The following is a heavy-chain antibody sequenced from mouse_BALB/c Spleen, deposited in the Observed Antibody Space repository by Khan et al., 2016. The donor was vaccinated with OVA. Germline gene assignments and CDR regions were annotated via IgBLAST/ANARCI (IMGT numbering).Heavy chain of an antibody. V-gene: IGHV3-2*02. CDR3: ARGNYYGYAMDY. D-gene: IGHD1-1*01. CDR2: ISYSGST. J-gene: IGHJ4*01. Sequence: EVQLQESGPGLVKPSQSLSLTCTVTGYSITSNYAWNWIRQSPGNKLEWMGYISYSGSTNYNPSLKSRISITRDTSTNQFFLQLNSVTTEDAATYYCARGNYYGYAMDYWGQGTSVTVSS. CDR1: GYSITSNYA.